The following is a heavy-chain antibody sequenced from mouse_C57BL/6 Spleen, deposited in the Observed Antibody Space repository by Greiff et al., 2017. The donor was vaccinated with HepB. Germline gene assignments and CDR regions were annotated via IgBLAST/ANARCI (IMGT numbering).Heavy chain of an antibody. CDR1: GYTFTDYE. Sequence: LQESGAELVRPGASVTLSCKASGYTFTDYEMHWVKQTPVHGLEWIGAIDPETGGTAYNQKFKGKAILTADKSSSTAYMELLSLTSEDSAVYYCTRPGGSFAWFAYWGQGTLVTVSA. J-gene: IGHJ3*01. CDR2: IDPETGGT. V-gene: IGHV1-15*01. D-gene: IGHD1-1*02. CDR3: TRPGGSFAWFAY.